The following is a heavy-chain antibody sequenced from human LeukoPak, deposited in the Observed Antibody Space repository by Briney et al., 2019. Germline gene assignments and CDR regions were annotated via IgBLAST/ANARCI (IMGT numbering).Heavy chain of an antibody. CDR2: IYASGST. Sequence: SQTLSLTCTVSGGSICSGAYYWRWIRQPAGKGPEWIVRIYASGSTNYNPSLKSRVTISVDTSENQFSLKLSSVTAADTAVYYCARGVKDCSSTSCYTRSEYFQHWGQGTLVTVSS. CDR1: GGSICSGAYY. CDR3: ARGVKDCSSTSCYTRSEYFQH. D-gene: IGHD2-2*02. J-gene: IGHJ1*01. V-gene: IGHV4-61*02.